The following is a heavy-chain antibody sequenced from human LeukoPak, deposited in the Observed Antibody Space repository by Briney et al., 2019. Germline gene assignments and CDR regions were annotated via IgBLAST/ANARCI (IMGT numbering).Heavy chain of an antibody. D-gene: IGHD6-6*01. CDR3: VKGFYYSSSQMDS. CDR1: GFTFKSYA. Sequence: GGSLRLSCSASGFTFKSYAMHWVRPAPGKGLGYVSSINNHGANTNYEDSVKGRFTISRDNSRNTVYVQMNSLTPEDTAVYYCVKGFYYSSSQMDSGGQGTRVTVSS. CDR2: INNHGANT. J-gene: IGHJ4*02. V-gene: IGHV3-64*05.